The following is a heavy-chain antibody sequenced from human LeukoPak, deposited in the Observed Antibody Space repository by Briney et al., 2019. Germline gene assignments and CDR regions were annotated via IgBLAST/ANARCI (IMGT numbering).Heavy chain of an antibody. D-gene: IGHD3-10*01. CDR1: GYTFSSYG. CDR3: ARDSPDGSGTYYNDSPDY. J-gene: IGHJ4*02. CDR2: ISAYNGNT. V-gene: IGHV1-18*01. Sequence: ASVKVSCKASGYTFSSYGISWVRQAPGQGLEWMGWISAYNGNTNYRQKLQGRVTMTTDTSTSTAYMDPRSLRSDDTAIYYCARDSPDGSGTYYNDSPDYWGQGTLVTVSS.